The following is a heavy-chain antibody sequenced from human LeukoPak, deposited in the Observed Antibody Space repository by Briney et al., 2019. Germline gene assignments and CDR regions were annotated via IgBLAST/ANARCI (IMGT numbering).Heavy chain of an antibody. Sequence: PGGSLRLSCEASGFTLSTYWMNWVRQVPGKGLDWVANINPDGSGKRYVDSVKGRFTIARDNADNSLSLQMNSLRAEDTAVYYCASGGAGGNSWGQGTLVTVSS. CDR3: ASGGAGGNS. CDR1: GFTLSTYW. V-gene: IGHV3-7*01. D-gene: IGHD3-16*01. CDR2: INPDGSGK. J-gene: IGHJ4*02.